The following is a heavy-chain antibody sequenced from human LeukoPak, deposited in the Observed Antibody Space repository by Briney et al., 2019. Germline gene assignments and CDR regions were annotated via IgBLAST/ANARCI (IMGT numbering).Heavy chain of an antibody. CDR3: VGFCSSSICYAFAY. CDR1: GFTFSNYG. Sequence: PGRSLRLSCAASGFTFSNYGMNWVRQAPGKGLEWVAVISSDGSNKYYGDSVEGRFTISRDNFKNTLYLQMNSVRAEDTAVYYCVGFCSSSICYAFAYWGRGTQVTVSS. CDR2: ISSDGSNK. D-gene: IGHD2-2*01. J-gene: IGHJ4*02. V-gene: IGHV3-30*03.